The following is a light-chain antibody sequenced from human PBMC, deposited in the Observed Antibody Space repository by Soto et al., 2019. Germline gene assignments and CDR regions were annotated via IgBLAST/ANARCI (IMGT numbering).Light chain of an antibody. CDR1: QSVSIN. CDR3: QQYYDWPIT. CDR2: GAF. V-gene: IGKV3-15*01. Sequence: EIVMTQSPATLSVSPGDRATLSGRASQSVSINLAWYQQTPGQAPRILIYGAFTRDTGIPARFSGRGSWTEFTLPISRLQSEDFEVYYCQQYYDWPITFGQGTRLEIK. J-gene: IGKJ5*01.